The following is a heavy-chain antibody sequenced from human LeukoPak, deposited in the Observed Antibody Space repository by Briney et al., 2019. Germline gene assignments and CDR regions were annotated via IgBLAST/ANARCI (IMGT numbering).Heavy chain of an antibody. Sequence: ASVKVSCKASGYTFTGYYMHWVRQAPGQGLEWMGWINPKSGGTNYAQKFQGRVTMTRDTSTSTAYMELRSLRSDDTAVYYCARGPTPYCSGGSCYWFDPWGQGTLVTVSS. V-gene: IGHV1-2*02. J-gene: IGHJ5*02. D-gene: IGHD2-15*01. CDR1: GYTFTGYY. CDR3: ARGPTPYCSGGSCYWFDP. CDR2: INPKSGGT.